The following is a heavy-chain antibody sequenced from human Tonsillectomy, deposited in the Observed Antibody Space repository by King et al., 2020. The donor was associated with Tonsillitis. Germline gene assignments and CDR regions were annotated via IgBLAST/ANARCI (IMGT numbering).Heavy chain of an antibody. J-gene: IGHJ4*02. CDR1: GGSISSYY. V-gene: IGHV4-59*01. Sequence: VQLQESGPGLVKPSETLSLTCTVSGGSISSYYWSWIRQPPGKGLEWIGYIYYSGSTNYNPSLQSRVTISVDTSKNQFSLKLSPVTAADTAVYYCARDRGEYGDPYFDYWGQGTLVTVSS. CDR3: ARDRGEYGDPYFDY. D-gene: IGHD4-17*01. CDR2: IYYSGST.